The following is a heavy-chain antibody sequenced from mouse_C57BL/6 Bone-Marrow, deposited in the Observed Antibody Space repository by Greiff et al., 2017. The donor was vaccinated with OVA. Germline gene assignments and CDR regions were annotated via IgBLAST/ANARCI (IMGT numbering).Heavy chain of an antibody. CDR3: AREDYYGSSSWYFDV. D-gene: IGHD1-1*01. CDR2: ISDGGSYT. Sequence: EVMLVESGGGLVKPGGSLKLSCAASGFTFSSYAMSWVRQTPEKRLEWVATISDGGSYTYYPDNVKGRFTISRDNAKNNLYLQMSHLKSEDTAMYYCAREDYYGSSSWYFDVWGTGTTVTVSS. CDR1: GFTFSSYA. V-gene: IGHV5-4*01. J-gene: IGHJ1*03.